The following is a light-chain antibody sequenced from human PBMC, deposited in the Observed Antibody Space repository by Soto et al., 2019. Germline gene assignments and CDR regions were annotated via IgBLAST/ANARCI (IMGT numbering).Light chain of an antibody. CDR3: QQYHSYWT. J-gene: IGKJ1*01. CDR1: QNIRSR. V-gene: IGKV1-5*01. CDR2: DAS. Sequence: DFQMTQSPSTLSASVGDRVTITCRASQNIRSRLAWFQQKPGKAPKLLIYDASSLVSGVPQRFSGSGSGTEFTLTISSLQTDDFSTYYCQQYHSYWTFGQGTKVE.